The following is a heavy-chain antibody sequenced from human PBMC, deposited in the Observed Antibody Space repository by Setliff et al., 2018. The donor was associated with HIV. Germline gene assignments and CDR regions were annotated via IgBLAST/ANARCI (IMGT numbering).Heavy chain of an antibody. CDR1: GGSISSGSYY. V-gene: IGHV4-39*01. D-gene: IGHD5-12*01. J-gene: IGHJ6*03. Sequence: SETLSLTCTVSGGSISSGSYYWSWIRQPAGKGLEWIGSIYYSGSTYYNPSLKSRVTISVDTSKNQFSLKLSSVTAADTAVYYCARQGGYSGYGFYYYYYYMDVWGKGTTVTVSS. CDR3: ARQGGYSGYGFYYYYYYMDV. CDR2: IYYSGST.